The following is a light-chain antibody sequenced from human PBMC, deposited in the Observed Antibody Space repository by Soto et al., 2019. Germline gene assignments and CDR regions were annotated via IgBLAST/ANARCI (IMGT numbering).Light chain of an antibody. CDR1: SSDVGGYAY. CDR2: DVS. CDR3: SSYTSGTTFV. J-gene: IGLJ1*01. Sequence: QSVVTQPASVSGSPGQSITISCTGTSSDVGGYAYVSWYQQHPGKAPKLMICDVSNRPSGVSNRFSGSKSGNTASLTISGLQAEDEADYYCSSYTSGTTFVFGTGTGSPS. V-gene: IGLV2-14*01.